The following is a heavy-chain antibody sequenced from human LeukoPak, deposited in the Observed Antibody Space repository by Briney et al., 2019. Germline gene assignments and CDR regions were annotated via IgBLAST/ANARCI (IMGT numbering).Heavy chain of an antibody. CDR1: GFTLSNAC. V-gene: IGHV4-38-2*01. Sequence: GSLRLSCAASGFTLSNACMNWVRQAPGKGLEWIGSIYHSGRTFYNPSLKSRVTLSVDKSKNQLSLKLTSVTAADTAVYFFSRRTYSAAYWKHFEYRGQGVLVT. J-gene: IGHJ4*02. D-gene: IGHD1-1*01. CDR3: SRRTYSAAYWKHFEY. CDR2: IYHSGRT.